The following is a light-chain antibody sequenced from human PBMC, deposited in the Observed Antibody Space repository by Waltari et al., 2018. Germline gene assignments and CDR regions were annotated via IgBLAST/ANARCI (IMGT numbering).Light chain of an antibody. J-gene: IGKJ4*01. CDR3: QQYYSTPLT. CDR2: WAS. V-gene: IGKV4-1*01. Sequence: DIVMTQSTDSLAVSLGGRATINCKSSPTILYSSNNKNYLAWYQQRPGQPPKLLIYWASTRESGVPDRFTGSGSGTDFTLTITTLQAEDVAVYYCQQYYSTPLTFGGGTKVEIK. CDR1: PTILYSSNNKNY.